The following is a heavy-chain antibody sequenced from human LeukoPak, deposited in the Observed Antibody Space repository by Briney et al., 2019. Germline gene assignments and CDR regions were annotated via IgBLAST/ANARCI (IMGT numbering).Heavy chain of an antibody. CDR3: ARVKQWLDRYDY. Sequence: PSQTLSLTCTVSGGSISSGSYYWGWIRQPPGKGLEWIGSIYYSGSTYYNPSLKSRVTISVDTSKNQFSLKLSSVTAADTAVYYCARVKQWLDRYDYWGQGTLVTVSS. D-gene: IGHD6-19*01. CDR2: IYYSGST. J-gene: IGHJ4*02. CDR1: GGSISSGSYY. V-gene: IGHV4-39*07.